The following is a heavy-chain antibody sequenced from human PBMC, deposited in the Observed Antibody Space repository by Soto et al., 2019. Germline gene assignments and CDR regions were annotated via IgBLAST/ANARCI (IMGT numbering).Heavy chain of an antibody. CDR1: GFTFSSYA. V-gene: IGHV3-64*01. Sequence: EVQLVESGGGLVQPGGSLRLSCAASGFTFSSYAMHWVRQAPGKGLDYVSAISSNGGSTDYANSVKGRFTISRDNSKNTRYLQRGCLRAEYMAVYYCARVGRGYEFDYWGQGSLVTVSS. D-gene: IGHD5-12*01. CDR3: ARVGRGYEFDY. J-gene: IGHJ4*02. CDR2: ISSNGGST.